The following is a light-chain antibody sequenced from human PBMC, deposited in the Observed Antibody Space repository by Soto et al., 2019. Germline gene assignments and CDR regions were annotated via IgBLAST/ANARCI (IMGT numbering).Light chain of an antibody. CDR2: SAS. Sequence: EIVLTQSPATLSLSPGERATLSCRASQNFGNDLGCYHQKRGQAPRRLISSASNRSTGIPARFSGSGSGTDFTLTISSLEPEDFAAYYCHQRSNWPPTFGGGTKVEIK. J-gene: IGKJ4*01. CDR1: QNFGND. CDR3: HQRSNWPPT. V-gene: IGKV3-11*01.